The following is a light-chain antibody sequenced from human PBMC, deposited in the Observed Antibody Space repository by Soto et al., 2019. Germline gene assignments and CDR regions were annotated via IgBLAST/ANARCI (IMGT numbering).Light chain of an antibody. Sequence: EIVMTQSPATLSLSPGERATLSFSAIQSVSSNLAWYQQKPGQAPRLLIYGASTRATGIPARFSGSGSGTEFTPTISSLQSEDFAVYYCQQYNNWPWTFGQGTKVDIK. CDR2: GAS. CDR1: QSVSSN. V-gene: IGKV3-15*01. J-gene: IGKJ1*01. CDR3: QQYNNWPWT.